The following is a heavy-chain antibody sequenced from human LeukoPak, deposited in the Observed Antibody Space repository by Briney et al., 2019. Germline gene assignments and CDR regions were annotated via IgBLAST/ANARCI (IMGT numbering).Heavy chain of an antibody. CDR3: ARRIAAAGTRWFDP. D-gene: IGHD6-13*01. CDR2: MYYSGST. J-gene: IGHJ5*02. V-gene: IGHV4-31*11. CDR1: GGSFSGYY. Sequence: SETLSLTCAVYGGSFSGYYWSWIRQHPGGGLQWIGYMYYSGSTYYNPSLKSRVTISVDTSKNQFSLKLSSVTAADTAVYYCARRIAAAGTRWFDPWGQGTLVTVSS.